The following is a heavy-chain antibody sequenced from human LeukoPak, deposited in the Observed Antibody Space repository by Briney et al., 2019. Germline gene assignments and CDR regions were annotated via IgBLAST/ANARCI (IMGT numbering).Heavy chain of an antibody. V-gene: IGHV3-53*01. CDR1: GLTVTDNY. J-gene: IGHJ4*02. CDR2: IFPGGRT. D-gene: IGHD4-17*01. CDR3: ARTNPVYGDFDY. Sequence: GGSLRLSCAASGLTVTDNYFSWVRQAPGKGLEWVSVIFPGGRTYHADSVKGRFTISRDNSKNTLLLQMNSLRADDTALYHCARTNPVYGDFDYWGQGILVTVSS.